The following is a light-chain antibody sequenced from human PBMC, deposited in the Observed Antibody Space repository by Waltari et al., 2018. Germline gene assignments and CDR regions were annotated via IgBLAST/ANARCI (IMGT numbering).Light chain of an antibody. V-gene: IGLV2-14*01. Sequence: QSALTQPASVSGSPRQSITISCTGTSSDIGAYNYVSWYQQHSGKAPKLVIFGVSDRPTGVSNHFSGSKSGNTASLTISGLQAEDEADYYCISFTSSNTWVFGGGTRVTVL. CDR3: ISFTSSNTWV. CDR2: GVS. J-gene: IGLJ3*02. CDR1: SSDIGAYNY.